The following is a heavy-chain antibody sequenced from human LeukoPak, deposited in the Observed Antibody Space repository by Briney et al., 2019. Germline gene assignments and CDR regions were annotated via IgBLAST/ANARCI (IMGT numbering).Heavy chain of an antibody. CDR1: GGSISSGSYY. CDR2: IYTSGST. V-gene: IGHV4-61*02. CDR3: ARAPTMIVVGNWFDP. D-gene: IGHD3-22*01. J-gene: IGHJ5*02. Sequence: PSETLSLTCTVSGGSISSGSYYWSWIRQPAGKGLEWIGRIYTSGSTNYNPSLKSRVTISVDTSKNQFSLKLSSVTAADTAVYYCARAPTMIVVGNWFDPWGQGTLVTVSS.